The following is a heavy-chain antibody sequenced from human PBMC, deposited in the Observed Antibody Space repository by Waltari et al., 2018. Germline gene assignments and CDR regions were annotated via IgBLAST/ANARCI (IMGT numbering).Heavy chain of an antibody. CDR2: ISYDGNNK. V-gene: IGHV3-30*18. D-gene: IGHD4-17*01. J-gene: IGHJ6*03. CDR1: GFTFSNYG. CDR3: AKDNDGDQRYFYSYMDV. Sequence: QVQLVESGGGVVQPGKSLRLSCAASGFTFSNYGMHWVRQAPGKGLEWVAVISYDGNNKYYADSVKGRFTISRDNSKNTVYLQVKSLRDEDTAVYYCAKDNDGDQRYFYSYMDVWGKGTTVTVSS.